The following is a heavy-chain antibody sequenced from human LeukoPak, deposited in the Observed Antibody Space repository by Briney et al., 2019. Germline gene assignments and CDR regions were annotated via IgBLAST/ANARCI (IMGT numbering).Heavy chain of an antibody. J-gene: IGHJ5*02. CDR3: ARSGDMLTGYRPHNWFDP. CDR2: INHSVST. Sequence: SDTLSLTCALYGGSFSGYYWSWIRQPPGKGLECIGEINHSVSTNYNPSLKSRVNISVDTSKNQFYLKLSSVTDADTAVYYCARSGDMLTGYRPHNWFDPWGRGTRVSVSS. D-gene: IGHD3-9*01. V-gene: IGHV4-34*01. CDR1: GGSFSGYY.